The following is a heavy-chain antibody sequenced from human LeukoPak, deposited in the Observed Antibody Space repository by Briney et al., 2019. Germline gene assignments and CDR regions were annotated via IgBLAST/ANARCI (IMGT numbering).Heavy chain of an antibody. Sequence: SGGSLRLSCAASGFTFSSYSMNWVRQAPGKGLEWVSSISSSSSYIYYADSVKGRFTISRDNAKNSLYLQMNSLRAEHTPVHYCATDPPYGSGSPTFDYWGQRTLATVHS. CDR1: GFTFSSYS. CDR3: ATDPPYGSGSPTFDY. D-gene: IGHD3-10*01. J-gene: IGHJ4*02. CDR2: ISSSSSYI. V-gene: IGHV3-21*04.